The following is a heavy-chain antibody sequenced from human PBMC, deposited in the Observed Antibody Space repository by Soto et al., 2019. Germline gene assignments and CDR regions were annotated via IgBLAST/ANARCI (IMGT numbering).Heavy chain of an antibody. J-gene: IGHJ4*02. Sequence: LRLSCAASGLTVPTSAMSWVRQAPGKGLEWVSTFTASGSALYADSVKGRFTISRDNAKNTLYLQMKSLRVEDTALYYCAKDGGWSLAVAGLFDYWGPGTQVTVSS. CDR1: GLTVPTSA. D-gene: IGHD6-19*01. V-gene: IGHV3-23*01. CDR3: AKDGGWSLAVAGLFDY. CDR2: FTASGSAL.